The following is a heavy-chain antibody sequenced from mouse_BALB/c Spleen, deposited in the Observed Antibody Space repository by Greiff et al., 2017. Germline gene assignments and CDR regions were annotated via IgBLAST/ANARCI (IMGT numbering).Heavy chain of an antibody. CDR1: GFNIKDTY. V-gene: IGHV14-3*02. CDR3: ARGYGNYFDY. CDR2: IDPANGNT. D-gene: IGHD2-10*02. Sequence: EVKLVESGAELVKPGASVKLSCTASGFNIKDTYMHWVKQRPEQGLEWIGRIDPANGNTKYDPKFQGKATITADTSSNTAYLQLSSLTSEDTAVYYCARGYGNYFDYWGQGTTLTVSS. J-gene: IGHJ2*01.